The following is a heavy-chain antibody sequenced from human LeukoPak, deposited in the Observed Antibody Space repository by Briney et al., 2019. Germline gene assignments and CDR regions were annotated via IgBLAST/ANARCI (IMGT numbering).Heavy chain of an antibody. CDR2: IKSKTDGGTT. D-gene: IGHD3-10*01. CDR1: GFTFSNAW. CDR3: TSKPMDYYGSGSLDY. V-gene: IGHV3-15*01. J-gene: IGHJ4*02. Sequence: GGSLRLSCAASGFTFSNAWMSWVRQAPGKGLEWVGRIKSKTDGGTTDYAAPVKGRFTISRDDSKNTLYLQMNSLNTEDTAVYYCTSKPMDYYGSGSLDYWGQGTLVTVSS.